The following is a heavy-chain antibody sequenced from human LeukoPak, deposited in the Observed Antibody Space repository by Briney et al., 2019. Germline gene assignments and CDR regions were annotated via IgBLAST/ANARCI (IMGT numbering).Heavy chain of an antibody. Sequence: ASVKVSCKASGYTFTGYYMHWVRQAPGQGLEWMGWINPNSGGTNYAQKFQGRVTMTRDTSISTAYMELCRLRSDDTAVYYCARPTYGDYWQFDYWGQGTLVTVSS. V-gene: IGHV1-2*02. D-gene: IGHD4-17*01. J-gene: IGHJ4*02. CDR2: INPNSGGT. CDR1: GYTFTGYY. CDR3: ARPTYGDYWQFDY.